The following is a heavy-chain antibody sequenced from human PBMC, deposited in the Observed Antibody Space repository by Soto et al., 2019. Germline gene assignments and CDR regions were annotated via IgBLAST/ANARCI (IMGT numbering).Heavy chain of an antibody. CDR1: GFLFSGYS. CDR3: VTSTTFDDSYGLYF. J-gene: IGHJ6*02. CDR2: ISSRGSMI. Sequence: GGYLKIYCAASGFLFSGYSLHWVCGAAGTGLEWGLYISSRGSMIKYAEPVKDRLTVSRDNAKNSLALPMNSLRDVDRAVYYCVTSTTFDDSYGLYFWS. D-gene: IGHD3-10*02. V-gene: IGHV3-48*02.